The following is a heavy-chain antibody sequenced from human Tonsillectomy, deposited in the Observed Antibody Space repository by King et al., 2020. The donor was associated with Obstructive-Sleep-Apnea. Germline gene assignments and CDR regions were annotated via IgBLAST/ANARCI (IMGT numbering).Heavy chain of an antibody. CDR2: ISSTGGTI. V-gene: IGHV3-48*03. D-gene: IGHD6-25*01. Sequence: VQLVESGGGLVQPGGSLRLCCAASGFNFGSYSMNWVRQVPGKGLEWVSYISSTGGTIYYADSVKGRFTVSRDNLNDSQCLQMNGLRADDAAVYYCARDKRVGLFEYWGRGALVTVSS. CDR3: ARDKRVGLFEY. CDR1: GFNFGSYS. J-gene: IGHJ4*02.